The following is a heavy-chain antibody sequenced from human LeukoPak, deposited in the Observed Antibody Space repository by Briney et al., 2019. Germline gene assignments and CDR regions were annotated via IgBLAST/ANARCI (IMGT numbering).Heavy chain of an antibody. J-gene: IGHJ6*04. V-gene: IGHV3-48*01. CDR3: AREGSAAALDV. Sequence: PGGSLGLSCAASGFTFSSYSMNWVRQAPGKGLEWVSYISSSSSTIYYADSVKARFTISRDNARNSLYLQMNSLRAEDTAVYYCAREGSAAALDVWGKGTTVTVSS. D-gene: IGHD2-15*01. CDR2: ISSSSSTI. CDR1: GFTFSSYS.